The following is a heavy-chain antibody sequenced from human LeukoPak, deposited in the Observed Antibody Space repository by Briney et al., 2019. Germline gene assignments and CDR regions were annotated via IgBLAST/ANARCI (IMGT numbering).Heavy chain of an antibody. J-gene: IGHJ3*02. CDR2: IYHSGST. D-gene: IGHD6-13*01. CDR3: ARRAAAGPSAFDI. CDR1: GYSISSGYY. Sequence: SETLSLTCTVSGYSISSGYYWGWIRQPPGKGLEWIGSIYHSGSTYYNPSLKSRVTISVDTSKNQFSLKLSSETAADTAVYYCARRAAAGPSAFDIWGQGTMVTVSS. V-gene: IGHV4-38-2*02.